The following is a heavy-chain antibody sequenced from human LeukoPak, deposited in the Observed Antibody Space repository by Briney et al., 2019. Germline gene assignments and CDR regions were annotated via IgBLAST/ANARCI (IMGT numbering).Heavy chain of an antibody. Sequence: PGGSLRLSCAASGFTFSSYAMTWVRQGPGKGLEWVSVISGSGDSTYYADSVEGRFTISRDNSKNTLYLQMNSLRAEDTAVYYCAKDGRDYYYDSSGPVDYWGQGTLVTVSS. CDR2: ISGSGDST. V-gene: IGHV3-23*01. CDR1: GFTFSSYA. D-gene: IGHD3-22*01. J-gene: IGHJ4*02. CDR3: AKDGRDYYYDSSGPVDY.